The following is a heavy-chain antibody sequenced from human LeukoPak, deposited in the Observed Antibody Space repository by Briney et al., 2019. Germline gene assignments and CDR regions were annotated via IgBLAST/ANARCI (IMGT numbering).Heavy chain of an antibody. CDR1: GFTFSSYG. D-gene: IGHD6-19*01. CDR3: ARILDSAWGELGY. CDR2: IGGSGGST. V-gene: IGHV3-23*01. Sequence: GGSLRLSCAASGFTFSSYGMSWVRQAPGKGLEWVSAIGGSGGSTYYADSVKGRFTISRDNSKNTLYLQMNSLRAEDTAVYYCARILDSAWGELGYWGQGTLVTVSS. J-gene: IGHJ4*02.